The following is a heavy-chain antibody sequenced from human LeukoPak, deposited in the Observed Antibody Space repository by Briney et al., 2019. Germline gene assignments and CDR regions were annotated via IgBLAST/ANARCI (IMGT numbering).Heavy chain of an antibody. CDR1: GYTFTGYY. J-gene: IGHJ5*02. Sequence: ASVKVSCKASGYTFTGYYMHWVRQAPGQGLEWMGWIYPNSGGTNYAQKFQGRVTMTRDTSISTAYMELSRLRSDDTAVYYCARARRIGYCSSTSCSFDPWGQGTLVTVSS. CDR3: ARARRIGYCSSTSCSFDP. CDR2: IYPNSGGT. D-gene: IGHD2-2*01. V-gene: IGHV1-2*02.